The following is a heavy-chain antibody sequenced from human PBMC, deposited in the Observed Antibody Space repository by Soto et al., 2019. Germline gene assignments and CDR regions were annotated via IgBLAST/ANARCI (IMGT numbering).Heavy chain of an antibody. CDR3: GRDQSGIGYYVDRFDP. V-gene: IGHV1-3*01. D-gene: IGHD3-10*02. CDR1: GYTFNSHA. J-gene: IGHJ5*02. CDR2: INAGNGNT. Sequence: ASVKVSCKASGYTFNSHAIHWVRQAPGQRPEWLGWINAGNGNTYYSEKFEGRVTFTRDTVATTVNMELTSLTSEDTAVYYCGRDQSGIGYYVDRFDPWGQGTLVTVSS.